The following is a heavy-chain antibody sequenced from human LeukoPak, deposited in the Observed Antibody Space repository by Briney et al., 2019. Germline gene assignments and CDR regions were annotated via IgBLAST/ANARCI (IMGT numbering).Heavy chain of an antibody. D-gene: IGHD4-17*01. Sequence: PSQTLSLTCTVSGGSISSGDYYWSWIRQPPGKGLEWIGYIYYSGSTNYNPSLKSRVTISVDTSKNQFSLKLSSVTAADTAVYYCARHQAYDYGDYTDAFDIWGQGTMVTVSS. CDR2: IYYSGST. V-gene: IGHV4-30-4*01. CDR1: GGSISSGDYY. J-gene: IGHJ3*02. CDR3: ARHQAYDYGDYTDAFDI.